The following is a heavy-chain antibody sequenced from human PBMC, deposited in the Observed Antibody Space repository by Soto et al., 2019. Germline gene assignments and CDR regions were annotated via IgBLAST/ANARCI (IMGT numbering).Heavy chain of an antibody. J-gene: IGHJ3*02. CDR3: AKDAVLWFGESRGAFDI. CDR2: ISGSGGST. CDR1: GFTFSSYA. Sequence: EVQLLESGGGLVQPGGSLRLSCAASGFTFSSYAMSWVRQAPGKGLEWVSAISGSGGSTYYADSVKGRFTISRDNSKNQLYLQMNSLRAEDTAVYYCAKDAVLWFGESRGAFDIWGQGTMVTVSS. D-gene: IGHD3-10*01. V-gene: IGHV3-23*01.